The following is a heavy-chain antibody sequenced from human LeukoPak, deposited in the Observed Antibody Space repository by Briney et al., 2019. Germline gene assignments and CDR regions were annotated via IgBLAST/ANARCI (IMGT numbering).Heavy chain of an antibody. CDR3: ARDKWVAFDM. D-gene: IGHD1-26*01. V-gene: IGHV3-21*03. CDR2: ISSSSSYI. J-gene: IGHJ3*02. CDR1: GFTVSSNY. Sequence: GGSLRLSCAASGFTVSSNYMSWVRQAPGKGLEWVSSISSSSSYIYYADSVKGRFTISRDDAKNSLYLQMNSLRAEDTAVYYCARDKWVAFDMWGQGTMVTVSS.